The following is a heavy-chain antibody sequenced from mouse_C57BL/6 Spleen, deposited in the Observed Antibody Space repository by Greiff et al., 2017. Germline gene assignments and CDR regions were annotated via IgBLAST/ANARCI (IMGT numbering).Heavy chain of an antibody. CDR2: SRNKANDYTT. J-gene: IGHJ1*03. Sequence: EVMLVESGGGLVQSGRSLRLSCATSGFTFSDFYMEWVRQAPGKGLGWIAASRNKANDYTTEYSASVKGRFIVSKDNSQSILYLQMNGLRAEDTAIYYCARDAGAYCGGGYFDVWGTGTTVTVSS. CDR3: ARDAGAYCGGGYFDV. CDR1: GFTFSDFY. V-gene: IGHV7-1*01. D-gene: IGHD2-10*01.